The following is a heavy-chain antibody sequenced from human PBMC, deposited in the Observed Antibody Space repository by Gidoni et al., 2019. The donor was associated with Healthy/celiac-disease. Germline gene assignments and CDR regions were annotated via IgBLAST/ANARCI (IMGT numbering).Heavy chain of an antibody. CDR3: ARQRSGAIRFFDWLL. CDR1: GGSISRSAYY. D-gene: IGHD3-9*01. J-gene: IGHJ4*02. Sequence: QLQLQESGPGLVKPSETLSLTCSVSGGSISRSAYYWGWIRQPPGKGLEWIGSMYFSESAYYNPSLKSRVTISVDTSKNKFSLKLSSVTAADTAVYYCARQRSGAIRFFDWLLWGQGTLVTVSS. V-gene: IGHV4-39*01. CDR2: MYFSESA.